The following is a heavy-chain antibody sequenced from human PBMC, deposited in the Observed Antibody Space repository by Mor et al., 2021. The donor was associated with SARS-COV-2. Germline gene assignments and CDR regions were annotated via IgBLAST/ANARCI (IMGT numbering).Heavy chain of an antibody. Sequence: IGTAGDTYYPASVKGRFTISRENAKNSLYLQMNSLRAGDTAVYYCARSHMDVWGKGTTVT. CDR2: IGTAGDT. CDR3: ARSHMDV. J-gene: IGHJ6*03. V-gene: IGHV3-13*01.